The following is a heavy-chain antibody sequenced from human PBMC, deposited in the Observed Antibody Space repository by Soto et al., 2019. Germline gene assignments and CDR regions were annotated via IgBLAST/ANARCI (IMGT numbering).Heavy chain of an antibody. D-gene: IGHD2-2*01. V-gene: IGHV4-59*01. Sequence: SETLSVTCVVSGGCRSSNYWSWSRQPPGKGLEWIGYIYYSGSTNYNPSLKSRVTISVDTSKNQFSLKLSSVTAADTAVYYCARVVVVPAANNWFDPWGQGTLVTVSS. CDR3: ARVVVVPAANNWFDP. CDR2: IYYSGST. J-gene: IGHJ5*02. CDR1: GGCRSSNY.